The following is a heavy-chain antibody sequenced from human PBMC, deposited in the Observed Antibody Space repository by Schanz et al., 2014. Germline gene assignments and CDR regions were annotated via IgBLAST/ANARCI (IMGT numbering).Heavy chain of an antibody. D-gene: IGHD1-26*01. V-gene: IGHV1-18*01. J-gene: IGHJ4*02. CDR2: INGYNAHT. Sequence: QVQLVQSGAEVKKPGASVKVSCKASGYTFTSSGFSWVRQAPGQGLEWMGWINGYNAHTNYAQKFQGRVTMTTDTSTSTAYMELRSLRSDDTAVYYCARDRDQWDANFCDFWGQGTLVTVSS. CDR3: ARDRDQWDANFCDF. CDR1: GYTFTSSG.